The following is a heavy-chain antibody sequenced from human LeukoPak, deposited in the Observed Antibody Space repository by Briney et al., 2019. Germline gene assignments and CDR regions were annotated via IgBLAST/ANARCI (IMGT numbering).Heavy chain of an antibody. CDR1: VGSFTGYY. J-gene: IGHJ4*02. D-gene: IGHD6-19*01. Sequence: PLETPSLACAVYVGSFTGYYWSWIRQPPGKGVERVGEINLSGSTNYNPSPQSRVNISLHTSKNKFSRKLSSATSAATALYYIVRGVFYWGSGWYYWGEGTLVTVSS. CDR2: INLSGST. CDR3: VRGVFYWGSGWYY. V-gene: IGHV4-34*01.